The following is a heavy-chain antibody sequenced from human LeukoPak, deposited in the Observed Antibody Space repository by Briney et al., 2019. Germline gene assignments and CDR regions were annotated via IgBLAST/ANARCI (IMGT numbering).Heavy chain of an antibody. CDR2: INTNTGNP. V-gene: IGHV7-4-1*04. CDR3: AMGDGNSGFFGY. D-gene: IGHD4-23*01. J-gene: IGHJ4*02. Sequence: ASVKVSCESSGYIFNNYAINWVRQAPGQGLEWMGWINTNTGNPTYARGFTGRFVFSSDTSVRMAYLQISSLKAEDSAVYYCAMGDGNSGFFGYWGQGTLVTVSS. CDR1: GYIFNNYA.